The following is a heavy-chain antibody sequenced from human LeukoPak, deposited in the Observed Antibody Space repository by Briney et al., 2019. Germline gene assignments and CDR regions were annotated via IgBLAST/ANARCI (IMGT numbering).Heavy chain of an antibody. CDR3: AKATLLYSSSQGVP. V-gene: IGHV3-53*01. CDR2: IYSGGST. CDR1: GFTVSSKY. J-gene: IGHJ3*01. Sequence: GGSLRLSCAASGFTVSSKYMSWVRQAPGKGLECVSVIYSGGSTYYADSVKGRFTISRDNSKNTLYLQMNSLRAEDTAVYYCAKATLLYSSSQGVPWGQGTMVTVSS. D-gene: IGHD6-6*01.